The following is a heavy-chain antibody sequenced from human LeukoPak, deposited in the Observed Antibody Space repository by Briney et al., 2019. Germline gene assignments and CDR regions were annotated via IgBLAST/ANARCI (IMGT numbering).Heavy chain of an antibody. V-gene: IGHV3-23*01. CDR2: IHDRN. CDR3: AKDQPTDGYNSI. J-gene: IGHJ4*02. CDR1: GFIFSNYA. Sequence: GGSLRLSCEASGFIFSNYAMSWLRQAPGKGLEWISTIHDRNYYADSVKGRFTISRDNSRSTLYLQMDSLRAEDTAVYYCAKDQPTDGYNSIWGRGTLVTVSS. D-gene: IGHD5-24*01.